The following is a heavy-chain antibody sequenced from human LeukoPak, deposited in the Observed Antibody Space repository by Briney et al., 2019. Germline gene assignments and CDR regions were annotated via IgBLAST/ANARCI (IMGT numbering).Heavy chain of an antibody. CDR2: ISAYNGNT. CDR1: GYTFTSYG. J-gene: IGHJ4*01. CDR3: ARGGSRNYYDSSGYYYGVFDY. Sequence: ASVKVSCKASGYTFTSYGISWVRQAPGQGLEWMGWISAYNGNTNHAQKLQGRVTMTTDTSTSTAYMELRSLRSDDTAVYYCARGGSRNYYDSSGYYYGVFDYWGHGTLVTVSS. D-gene: IGHD3-22*01. V-gene: IGHV1-18*01.